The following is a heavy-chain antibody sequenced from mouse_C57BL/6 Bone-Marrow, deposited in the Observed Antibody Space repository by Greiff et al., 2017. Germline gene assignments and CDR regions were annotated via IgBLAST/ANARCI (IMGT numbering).Heavy chain of an antibody. CDR2: IDPSDSYT. D-gene: IGHD4-1*01. J-gene: IGHJ3*01. CDR1: GYTFTSYW. Sequence: QVQLQQPGAELVMPGASVKLSCKASGYTFTSYWMHWVKQRPGQGLEWIGEIDPSDSYTNYNQKFKGKSTLTVDKSSSTAYMQLSSLTSEDSAGYDCARSGPFAYWDQGTLVKVSA. V-gene: IGHV1-69*01. CDR3: ARSGPFAY.